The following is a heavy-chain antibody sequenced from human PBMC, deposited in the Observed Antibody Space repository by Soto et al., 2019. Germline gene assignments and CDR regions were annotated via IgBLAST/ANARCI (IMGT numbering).Heavy chain of an antibody. Sequence: LRLSCAASGFTFSSYAMHWVRQAPCKGLEWVAVIAYDGSNKYYADSVRGRFTISRDNSKNTLYLQMNSLRAEDTAVYYCANDIAVAGTEFIWGQGTMVTVYS. D-gene: IGHD6-19*01. CDR1: GFTFSSYA. CDR2: IAYDGSNK. V-gene: IGHV3-30-3*02. CDR3: ANDIAVAGTEFI. J-gene: IGHJ4*02.